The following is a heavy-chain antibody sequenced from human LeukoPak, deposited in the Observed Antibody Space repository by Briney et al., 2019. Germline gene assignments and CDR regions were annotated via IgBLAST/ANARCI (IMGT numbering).Heavy chain of an antibody. CDR1: GYTFTSYG. Sequence: ASVKVSCKASGYTFTSYGISWVRQAPGQGLEWMGWISAYNGNTNYAQKLKGRVTMTTDTSTSTAYMELRSLRSDDTAVYYCASTYCSSTSCYNYYMDVWGKGTTVTVSS. D-gene: IGHD2-2*02. CDR3: ASTYCSSTSCYNYYMDV. J-gene: IGHJ6*03. V-gene: IGHV1-18*01. CDR2: ISAYNGNT.